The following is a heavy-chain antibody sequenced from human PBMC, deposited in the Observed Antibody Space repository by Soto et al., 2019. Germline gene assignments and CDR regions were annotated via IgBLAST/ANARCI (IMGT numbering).Heavy chain of an antibody. CDR1: GGTFSSYA. D-gene: IGHD3-3*01. CDR3: ARDDTIFGVVNSNYYYGMDV. V-gene: IGHV1-69*06. Sequence: ASVKVSCKASGGTFSSYAISWVRQAPGQGLEWMGGIIPIFGTANYAQKFQGRVTITADKSTSTAYMELSSLRSEDTAVYYCARDDTIFGVVNSNYYYGMDVWGRGTTVTVSS. CDR2: IIPIFGTA. J-gene: IGHJ6*02.